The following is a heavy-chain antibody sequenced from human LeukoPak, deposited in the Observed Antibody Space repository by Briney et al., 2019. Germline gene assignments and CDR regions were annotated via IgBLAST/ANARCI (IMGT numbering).Heavy chain of an antibody. CDR1: GFTFSSYS. Sequence: GGSLRLSCAASGFTFSSYSMNWVRQAPGKGLEWVSSITTSSSYIYYADSVKGRFTISRDNAKNSLYLQMNSLRAEDTAVYYCAELGITMIGGVWGKGTTVTISS. J-gene: IGHJ6*04. CDR2: ITTSSSYI. D-gene: IGHD3-10*02. V-gene: IGHV3-21*01. CDR3: AELGITMIGGV.